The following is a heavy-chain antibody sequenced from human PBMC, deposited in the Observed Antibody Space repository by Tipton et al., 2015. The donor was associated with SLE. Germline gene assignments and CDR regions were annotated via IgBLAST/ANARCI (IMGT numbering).Heavy chain of an antibody. D-gene: IGHD1-26*01. CDR2: IYYSGST. Sequence: LRLSCTVSGGSISSYYWGWIRQPPGKGLEWIGSIYYSGSTYYNPSLKSRVTISVDTSKNQFSLKLSSVTAADTAVYYCARHPYSGSYLDAFDIWGQGTMVTVSS. CDR3: ARHPYSGSYLDAFDI. J-gene: IGHJ3*02. CDR1: GGSISSYY. V-gene: IGHV4-39*07.